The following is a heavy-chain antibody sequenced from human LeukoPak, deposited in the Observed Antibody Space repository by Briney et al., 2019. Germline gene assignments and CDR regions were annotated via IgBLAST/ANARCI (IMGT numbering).Heavy chain of an antibody. Sequence: SETLSLTCTVSGGSISSYYWSWIRQPAGKGLEWIGRIYTSGSTNYNPSLKSRVTMSVDTSKSQFSLKLSSVTAADTAVYYCASTIAVAGPNWFDPWGQGTLVTVSS. V-gene: IGHV4-4*07. CDR3: ASTIAVAGPNWFDP. J-gene: IGHJ5*02. D-gene: IGHD6-19*01. CDR1: GGSISSYY. CDR2: IYTSGST.